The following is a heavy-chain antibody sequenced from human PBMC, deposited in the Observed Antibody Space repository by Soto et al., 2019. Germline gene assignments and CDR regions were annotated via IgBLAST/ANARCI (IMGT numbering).Heavy chain of an antibody. CDR1: GFSFSSFV. Sequence: LRLSCATSGFSFSSFVMSWVRQAPGKGLEWVSSLSGSDGKTYYADSVKGRFSMSTDTSKSTLYLEMNSLRAEDTAVYYCARWSFLDHWGQGTRVTVSS. J-gene: IGHJ4*02. CDR3: ARWSFLDH. V-gene: IGHV3-23*01. CDR2: LSGSDGKT. D-gene: IGHD1-26*01.